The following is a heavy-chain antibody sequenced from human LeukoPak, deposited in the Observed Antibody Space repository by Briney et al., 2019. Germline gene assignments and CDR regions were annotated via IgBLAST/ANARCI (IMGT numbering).Heavy chain of an antibody. D-gene: IGHD2-21*02. J-gene: IGHJ5*02. CDR3: ARVEVVTAGPGFDP. CDR1: GYSISSGYY. V-gene: IGHV4-38-2*02. Sequence: PSETLSLTCTVSGYSISSGYYWGWIRRPPGKGLEWIGSIYHSGRTFYNPSLKSRVTISVDTSKNQFSLKLTSVTAADTAVYYCARVEVVTAGPGFDPWGQGTLVTVSS. CDR2: IYHSGRT.